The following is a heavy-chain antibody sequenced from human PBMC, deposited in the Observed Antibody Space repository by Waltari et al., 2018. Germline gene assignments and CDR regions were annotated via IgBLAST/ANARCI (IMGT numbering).Heavy chain of an antibody. J-gene: IGHJ3*02. CDR2: ISGSGGST. V-gene: IGHV3-23*01. CDR3: AKSLGVVVAARVAFDI. Sequence: EVQLLESGGGLVQPGGSLRLSCAASGFTFSSYAMSWVRQAPGKGLEWVSAISGSGGSTYYADSVKGRFTISRDNSKNTLYLQMNSLRAEDTAVYYCAKSLGVVVAARVAFDIWGQGTMVTVSS. CDR1: GFTFSSYA. D-gene: IGHD2-15*01.